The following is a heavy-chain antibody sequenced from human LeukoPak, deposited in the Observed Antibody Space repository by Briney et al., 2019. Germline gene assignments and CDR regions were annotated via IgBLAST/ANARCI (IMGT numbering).Heavy chain of an antibody. D-gene: IGHD5-24*01. CDR2: IIPIFGIA. V-gene: IGHV1-69*04. J-gene: IGHJ5*02. CDR3: ARRRDGYNSAWFDP. CDR1: GDTFTIYA. Sequence: SVTLSFTGSGDTFTIYASSWVRQAPGQGVEWIGRIIPIFGIANYAQKFQGRVTITADKSTSTAYMELSSLRSEDTAVYYCARRRDGYNSAWFDPWGQGTLVTVSS.